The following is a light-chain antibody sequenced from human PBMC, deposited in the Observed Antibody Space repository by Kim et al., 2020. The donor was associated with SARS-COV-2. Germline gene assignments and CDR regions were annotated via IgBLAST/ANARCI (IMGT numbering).Light chain of an antibody. CDR3: TSYTSSSTLVV. Sequence: SITISGTGTSSDVGGYNYVSWYQQHPGKAPKLMIYDVSSRPSGVSNRFSGPKSGNTASLTISGLQAEDEADYYCTSYTSSSTLVVFGGGTQLTVL. V-gene: IGLV2-14*03. CDR1: SSDVGGYNY. J-gene: IGLJ3*02. CDR2: DVS.